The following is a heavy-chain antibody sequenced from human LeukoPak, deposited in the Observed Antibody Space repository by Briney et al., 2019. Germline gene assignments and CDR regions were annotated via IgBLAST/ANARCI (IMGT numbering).Heavy chain of an antibody. V-gene: IGHV4-59*01. D-gene: IGHD6-19*01. CDR2: IYYSGSP. CDR1: GGSISSYY. Sequence: PSETLSLTCTVSGGSISSYYWSWLRQPPGKGLECIGYIYYSGSPNYNPSLKSRVTISLDTSKNQFSLKMSSVTAADTAVYYCARLSYVAGTTGNYYFDYWGQGTLVTVSS. CDR3: ARLSYVAGTTGNYYFDY. J-gene: IGHJ4*02.